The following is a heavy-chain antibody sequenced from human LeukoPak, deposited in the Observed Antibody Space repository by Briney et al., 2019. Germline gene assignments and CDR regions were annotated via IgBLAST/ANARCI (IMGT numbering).Heavy chain of an antibody. CDR3: ARSIGY. Sequence: SETLSLTCAVYGGSFSGYYWSWIRQPPGKGLEWIGEINHSGSTNYNPPLKSRVTISVDTSKNQFSLKLSSVTAADTAVYYCARSIGYWGQGTLVTVSS. V-gene: IGHV4-34*01. J-gene: IGHJ4*02. CDR2: INHSGST. CDR1: GGSFSGYY.